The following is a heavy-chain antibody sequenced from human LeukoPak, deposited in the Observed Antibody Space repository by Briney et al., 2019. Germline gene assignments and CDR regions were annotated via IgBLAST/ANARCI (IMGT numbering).Heavy chain of an antibody. CDR3: ARDGGSHSADY. CDR2: IIPILGIA. Sequence: ASVKVSCKASGGTFSSYAISWVRQAPGQGLEWMGRIIPILGIANYAQKFQGRVTITADKSASTAYMELSSLRSEDTAVYYCARDGGSHSADYCGQGTLVTVSS. J-gene: IGHJ4*02. D-gene: IGHD1-26*01. CDR1: GGTFSSYA. V-gene: IGHV1-69*04.